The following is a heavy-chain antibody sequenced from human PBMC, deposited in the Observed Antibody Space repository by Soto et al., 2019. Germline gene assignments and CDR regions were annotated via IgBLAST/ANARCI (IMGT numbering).Heavy chain of an antibody. CDR3: AKYLEGLLMFPEYFQH. Sequence: PGGSLRLSCAASGFTFSRYAMSWVRQAPGKGLEWVSGISGSGGDTYYADSVKGRFTISRDNSKNTLYLQMNSLRAEDTAVYYCAKYLEGLLMFPEYFQHWGQGTQVTVSS. V-gene: IGHV3-23*01. D-gene: IGHD3-3*01. CDR2: ISGSGGDT. CDR1: GFTFSRYA. J-gene: IGHJ1*01.